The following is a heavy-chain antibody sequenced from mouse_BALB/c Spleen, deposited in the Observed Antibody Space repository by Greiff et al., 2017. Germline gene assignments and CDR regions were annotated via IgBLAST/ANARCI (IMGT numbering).Heavy chain of an antibody. CDR2: ISYDGSN. CDR1: GYSITSGYY. CDR3: ARDKGVAWFAY. V-gene: IGHV3-6*02. J-gene: IGHJ3*01. Sequence: EVKLLESGPGLVKPSQSLSLTCSVTGYSITSGYYWNWIRQFPGNKLEWMGYISYDGSNNYNPSLKNRISITRDTSKNQFFLKLNSVTTEDTATYYCARDKGVAWFAYWGQGTLVTVSA. D-gene: IGHD1-3*01.